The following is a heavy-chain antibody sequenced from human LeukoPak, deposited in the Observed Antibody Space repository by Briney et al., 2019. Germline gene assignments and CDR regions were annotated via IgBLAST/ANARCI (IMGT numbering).Heavy chain of an antibody. CDR2: ISWSGDRM. J-gene: IGHJ4*02. Sequence: QPGRSLSLSCAASGFTFEDHVMHWVRQAPGKGLEWVSSISWSGDRMGYADAVKGRFTISRDNAKNSLFLQMNSLRVEDTALYYCAKDLGGSATTVWGQGTLVTVSS. V-gene: IGHV3-9*01. CDR1: GFTFEDHV. CDR3: AKDLGGSATTV. D-gene: IGHD2-2*01.